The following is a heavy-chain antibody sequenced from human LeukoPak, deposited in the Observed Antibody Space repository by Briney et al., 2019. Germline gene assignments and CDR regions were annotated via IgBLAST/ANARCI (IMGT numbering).Heavy chain of an antibody. CDR3: ARDPFGEQQLGNYFDY. Sequence: GASVKVSCKASGYTFTSYGISWVRQAPGQGLEWMGWISAYNGNTNYAQKPQGRVTMTTDTSTSTAYMELRSLRSDDTAVYYCARDPFGEQQLGNYFDYWGQGTLVTVSS. V-gene: IGHV1-18*01. CDR1: GYTFTSYG. J-gene: IGHJ4*02. D-gene: IGHD6-13*01. CDR2: ISAYNGNT.